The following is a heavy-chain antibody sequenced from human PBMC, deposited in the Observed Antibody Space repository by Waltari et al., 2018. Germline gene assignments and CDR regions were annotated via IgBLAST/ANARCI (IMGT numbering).Heavy chain of an antibody. D-gene: IGHD3-22*01. J-gene: IGHJ4*02. CDR2: IYHSGST. V-gene: IGHV4-38-2*01. CDR1: GYSISSGYY. Sequence: QVQLQESGPGLVKPSETLSLTCAVSGYSISSGYYWGWIRQPPGKGLEWIGSIYHSGSTYSTPSLKSRVTISVDTSKNHFSLKLSSVTAADTAVYYCARVRDEGYYYDSSILDYWGQGTLVTVSS. CDR3: ARVRDEGYYYDSSILDY.